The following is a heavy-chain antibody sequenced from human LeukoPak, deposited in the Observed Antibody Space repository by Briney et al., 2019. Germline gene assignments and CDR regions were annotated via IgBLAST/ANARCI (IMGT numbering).Heavy chain of an antibody. V-gene: IGHV3-53*01. Sequence: GGSLRLSCAASGFTFSSYSMSWVRQAPGKGLEWVSVIYSGGSTYYADSVKGRFTISRDNSKNTLYLQMNSLRAEDTAVYYCAREGDYGEHRWGQGTLVTVSS. J-gene: IGHJ5*02. CDR1: GFTFSSYS. CDR2: IYSGGST. CDR3: AREGDYGEHR. D-gene: IGHD4-17*01.